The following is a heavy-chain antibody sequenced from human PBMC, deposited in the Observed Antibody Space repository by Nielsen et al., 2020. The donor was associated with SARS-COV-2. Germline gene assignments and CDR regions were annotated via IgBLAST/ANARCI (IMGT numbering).Heavy chain of an antibody. Sequence: GESLKISCAASGFTFSSYAMHWVRQAPGKGLEWVAVISYDGSNKYYADSVKGRFTTSRDNSKNTLYLQMNSLRAEDTAVYYCARDRRFLEWLSWGQGTLVTVSS. CDR3: ARDRRFLEWLS. V-gene: IGHV3-30*14. J-gene: IGHJ5*02. D-gene: IGHD3-3*01. CDR1: GFTFSSYA. CDR2: ISYDGSNK.